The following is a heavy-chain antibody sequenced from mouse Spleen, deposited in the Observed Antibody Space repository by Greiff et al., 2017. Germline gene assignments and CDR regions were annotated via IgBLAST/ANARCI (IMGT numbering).Heavy chain of an antibody. CDR3: TTGYYGSSSYYYAMDY. V-gene: IGHV14-1*01. CDR1: GFNIKDYY. J-gene: IGHJ4*01. CDR2: IDPEDGDT. Sequence: VQLQQSGAELVRPGASVKLSCTASGFNIKDYYMHWVKQRPEQGLEWIGRIDPEDGDTEYAPKFQGKATMTADTSSSTAYLQLSSLTSEDTAVYYCTTGYYGSSSYYYAMDYWGQGTSVTVSS. D-gene: IGHD1-1*01.